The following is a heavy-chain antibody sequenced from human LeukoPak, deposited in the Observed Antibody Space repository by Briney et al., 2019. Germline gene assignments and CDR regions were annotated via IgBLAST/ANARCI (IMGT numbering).Heavy chain of an antibody. CDR2: MNPNSGNT. D-gene: IGHD6-19*01. CDR3: ARSSSGWFAPAGGQADY. Sequence: ASVKVSCKASGYTFTSYDINWVRQATGQGLEWMGWMNPNSGNTGYAQKFQGRVTMTRNTSISTAYMELSSLRSEDTAVYYCARSSSGWFAPAGGQADYWGQGTLVTVSS. CDR1: GYTFTSYD. V-gene: IGHV1-8*01. J-gene: IGHJ4*02.